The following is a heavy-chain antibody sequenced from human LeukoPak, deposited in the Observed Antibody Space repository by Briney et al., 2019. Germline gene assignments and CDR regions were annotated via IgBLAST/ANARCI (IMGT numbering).Heavy chain of an antibody. D-gene: IGHD3-10*01. J-gene: IGHJ6*02. Sequence: SETLSLTCTVSGGSISSYYWSWIRQPPGKGLEWIGYIYYSGSTNYNPSLKSRVTISVDTSKNQFSLKLSSVTAADTAVYYCARLPYYYGLKGMDVWGQGTTVTVSS. CDR1: GGSISSYY. CDR2: IYYSGST. CDR3: ARLPYYYGLKGMDV. V-gene: IGHV4-59*01.